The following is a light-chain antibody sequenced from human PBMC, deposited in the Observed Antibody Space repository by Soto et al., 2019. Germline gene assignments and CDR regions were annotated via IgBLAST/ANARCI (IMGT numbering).Light chain of an antibody. V-gene: IGKV3-20*01. CDR3: QQYDYSPYT. CDR1: QSLANNY. CDR2: GAY. J-gene: IGKJ2*01. Sequence: DIVLTHSPGTVSLSPGETATLSCRASQSLANNYLAWFQQRPGQAPKLLIYGAYARATGITDRFSGSGVGTDFTLTISRLEPEDFAVYYCQQYDYSPYTFGQGTKLEIK.